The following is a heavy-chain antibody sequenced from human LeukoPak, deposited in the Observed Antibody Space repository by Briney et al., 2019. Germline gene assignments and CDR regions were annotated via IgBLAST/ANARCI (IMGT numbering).Heavy chain of an antibody. D-gene: IGHD6-19*01. Sequence: PGGSLRLSCAASGFTFSTFAMIWVRQPPGKGLEWVAFIRYDGSIKYYADSVKGRFTISRDSSKNTLYLQMNSLRAEDTAVYYCAKDPRKNSNGWYRGADWFDPWGQGTLVTVSS. CDR2: IRYDGSIK. J-gene: IGHJ5*02. V-gene: IGHV3-30*02. CDR3: AKDPRKNSNGWYRGADWFDP. CDR1: GFTFSTFA.